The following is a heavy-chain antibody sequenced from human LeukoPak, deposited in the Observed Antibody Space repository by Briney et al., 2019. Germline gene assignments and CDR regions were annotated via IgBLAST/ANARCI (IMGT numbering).Heavy chain of an antibody. CDR1: GFTFNNYA. D-gene: IGHD6-25*01. CDR3: AKARGPAATHPEY. Sequence: GGSLRLSCAASGFTFNNYAMNWVRQAPGKGLEWVSGLYGGGDVTYYADSVKGRFTISRDDAKNTLYLQMNSLRAEDTAVYYCAKARGPAATHPEYWGQGTLVTVSS. CDR2: LYGGGDVT. V-gene: IGHV3-23*01. J-gene: IGHJ4*02.